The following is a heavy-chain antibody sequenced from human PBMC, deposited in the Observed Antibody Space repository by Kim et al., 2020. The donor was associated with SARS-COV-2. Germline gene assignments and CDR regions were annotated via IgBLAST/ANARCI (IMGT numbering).Heavy chain of an antibody. D-gene: IGHD3-10*01. J-gene: IGHJ4*02. V-gene: IGHV1-46*01. Sequence: KFQGRVTMTRDTSTSTVYMELSSLRSEDTAVYYCARDPDGYGSGSRTFDYWGQGTLVTVSS. CDR3: ARDPDGYGSGSRTFDY.